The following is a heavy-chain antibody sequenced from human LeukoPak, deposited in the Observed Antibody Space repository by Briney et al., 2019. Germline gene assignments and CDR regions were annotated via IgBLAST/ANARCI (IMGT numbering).Heavy chain of an antibody. CDR3: AKYSFLGYCTNGVCSEFDY. CDR2: IRGSGGST. J-gene: IGHJ4*02. Sequence: PGGSLRLSCAPSGFTFSSYAMSWVRQAPGKGLEWVSSIRGSGGSTYYADSVKGRFTISRDNSKNTLYLEMNSLRAEDTAVYYCAKYSFLGYCTNGVCSEFDYWGQGTLVTVSS. CDR1: GFTFSSYA. D-gene: IGHD2-8*01. V-gene: IGHV3-23*01.